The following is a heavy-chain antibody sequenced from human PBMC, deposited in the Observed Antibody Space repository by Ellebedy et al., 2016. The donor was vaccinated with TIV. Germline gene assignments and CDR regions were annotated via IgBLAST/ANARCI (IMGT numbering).Heavy chain of an antibody. CDR1: GGSISSSNW. D-gene: IGHD2-2*01. CDR2: IYHSGST. V-gene: IGHV4-4*02. Sequence: MPSETLSLTCAVSGGSISSSNWWSWVRQPPGKGLEWSGEIYHSGSTNYNPALKSRVTISVDKSKNQFSLKLSSVTAADTAVYYCARVAKTSSTSHFDYWGQGTLVTVSS. CDR3: ARVAKTSSTSHFDY. J-gene: IGHJ4*02.